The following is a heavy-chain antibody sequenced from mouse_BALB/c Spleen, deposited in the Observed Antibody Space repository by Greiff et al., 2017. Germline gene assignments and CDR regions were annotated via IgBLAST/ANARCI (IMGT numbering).Heavy chain of an antibody. CDR3: ARIWGNPWFAY. V-gene: IGHV14-3*02. CDR2: IDPANGNT. CDR1: GFDIKDTY. D-gene: IGHD2-1*01. J-gene: IGHJ3*01. Sequence: VQLQQSGAELVKPGASVKLSCTASGFDIKDTYMHWVKQRPEQGLEWIGRIDPANGNTKYDPKFQGKATITADTSSNTAYLQLSSLTSEDTAVYYCARIWGNPWFAYWGQGTLVTVSA.